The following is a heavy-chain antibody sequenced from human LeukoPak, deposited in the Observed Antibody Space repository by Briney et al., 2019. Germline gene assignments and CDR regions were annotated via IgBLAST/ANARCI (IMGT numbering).Heavy chain of an antibody. CDR3: ARRAGVWAVNWIDP. CDR2: LYPSGST. D-gene: IGHD5/OR15-5a*01. V-gene: IGHV4-39*01. J-gene: IGHJ5*02. CDR1: GGSITDTTYY. Sequence: SETLSLTCAVSGGSITDTTYYWAWFRQPPGKGLEWIGSLYPSGSTYYSPSLKSRVSIILDTSNIQLSLNVRSVTAADTAVYYCARRAGVWAVNWIDPWGQGTLVTVSS.